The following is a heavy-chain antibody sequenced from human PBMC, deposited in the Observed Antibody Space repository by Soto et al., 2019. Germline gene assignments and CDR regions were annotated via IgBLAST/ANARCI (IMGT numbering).Heavy chain of an antibody. CDR3: ARYGGGLAH. D-gene: IGHD3-16*01. V-gene: IGHV3-74*01. J-gene: IGHJ4*02. CDR1: GFTFGSYW. CDR2: ISPDGTST. Sequence: EVQLVESGGGLVQPGGSLRLSCAASGFTFGSYWMHWVRQAPGKGLVWVSRISPDGTSTSNADSVKGRFTISRDNTKNTLHLQMDSLRVEDTAVYYCARYGGGLAHWGQGTLVTVSS.